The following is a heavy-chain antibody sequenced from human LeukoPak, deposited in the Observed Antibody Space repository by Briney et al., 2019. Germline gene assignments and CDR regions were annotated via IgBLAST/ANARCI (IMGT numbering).Heavy chain of an antibody. V-gene: IGHV1-18*01. CDR1: GGTFSSYA. D-gene: IGHD5-12*01. CDR2: ISAYNGNT. CDR3: ARVGPSGHGDDY. Sequence: ASVKVSCKASGGTFSSYAISWVRQAPGQGLEWMGWISAYNGNTNYAQKLQGRVTMTTDTSTSTAYMELRSLRSDDTAVYYCARVGPSGHGDDYWGQGTLVTVSS. J-gene: IGHJ4*02.